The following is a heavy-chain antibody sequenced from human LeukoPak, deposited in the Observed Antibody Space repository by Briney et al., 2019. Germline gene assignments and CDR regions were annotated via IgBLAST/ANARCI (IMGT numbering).Heavy chain of an antibody. D-gene: IGHD3-10*01. CDR3: ARDQDGSGSYSIGFDP. CDR2: ISYDGSNK. Sequence: GGSLRLSCAASGFTFSSYAMHWVRQAPGKGLEWVAVISYDGSNKYYADSVKGRFTISRDNSKNTLYLQMNSLRSDDTAVYYCARDQDGSGSYSIGFDPWGQGTLVTVSS. CDR1: GFTFSSYA. V-gene: IGHV3-30-3*01. J-gene: IGHJ5*02.